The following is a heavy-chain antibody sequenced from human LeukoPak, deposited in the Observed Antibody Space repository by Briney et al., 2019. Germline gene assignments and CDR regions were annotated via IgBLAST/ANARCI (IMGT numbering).Heavy chain of an antibody. V-gene: IGHV3-7*01. J-gene: IGHJ4*02. CDR2: IKQDGSEK. D-gene: IGHD4-17*01. CDR1: GFTFSSYW. Sequence: GGSLRLSCAACGFTFSSYWMSWVRQAPGKGLEWVANIKQDGSEKYYVDSVKGRFTISRDNAKNSLYLQMNSLRAEDTAVYYCARELHGDYAEFDYWGQGTLVTVSS. CDR3: ARELHGDYAEFDY.